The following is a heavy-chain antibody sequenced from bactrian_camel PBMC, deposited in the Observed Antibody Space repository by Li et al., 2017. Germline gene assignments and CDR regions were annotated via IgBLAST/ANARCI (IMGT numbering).Heavy chain of an antibody. CDR2: ISSDGST. CDR3: AAQRAIDDCRYEYNY. J-gene: IGHJ4*01. D-gene: IGHD4*01. V-gene: IGHV3S55*01. CDR1: GFTFDDSA. Sequence: HVQLVESGGGSVQAGGSLRLSCTTSGFTFDDSAMGWYRQAPGHECELVSTISSDGSTYYTDSAKGRFTISKDDAKNTLYLQMNSLKPKDTATYYCAAQRAIDDCRYEYNYWGKGTQVTVS.